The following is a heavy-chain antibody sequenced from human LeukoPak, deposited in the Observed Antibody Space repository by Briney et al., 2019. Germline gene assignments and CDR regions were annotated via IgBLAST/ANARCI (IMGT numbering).Heavy chain of an antibody. CDR2: MNPNSGNT. V-gene: IGHV1-8*03. D-gene: IGHD2-8*01. Sequence: GASVKVSCKASGYTFTSYDINWVRQATGQGLEWMGWMNPNSGNTGYAQKFQGRVTITRNTSISTAYMELSSLRSEDTAVYYCATPWTCTLPDCPFLHWGQGALVTVSS. CDR1: GYTFTSYD. J-gene: IGHJ4*02. CDR3: ATPWTCTLPDCPFLH.